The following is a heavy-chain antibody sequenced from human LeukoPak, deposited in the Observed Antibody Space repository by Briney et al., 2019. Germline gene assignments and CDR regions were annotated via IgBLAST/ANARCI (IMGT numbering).Heavy chain of an antibody. CDR3: ATSVMVGADY. V-gene: IGHV1-2*02. D-gene: IGHD2-15*01. CDR1: GYTFTGYY. J-gene: IGHJ4*02. CDR2: INPNSGGT. Sequence: GASVKVSCKASGYTFTGYYMHWVRQAPGQGLEWMGWINPNSGGTNYAQKFQGRVTMTTDSSTRTAYMELRSLISDDTAVYYCATSVMVGADYWGQGTLVTVSS.